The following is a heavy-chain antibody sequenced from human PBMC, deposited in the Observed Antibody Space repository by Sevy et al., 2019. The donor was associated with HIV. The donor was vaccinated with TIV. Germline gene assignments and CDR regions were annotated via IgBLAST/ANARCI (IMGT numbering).Heavy chain of an antibody. J-gene: IGHJ4*02. CDR1: GFNFSIYG. Sequence: GGSLRLSCAASGFNFSIYGMHWVRQAPGKGLEWVALIGYDGSNKYYTYSVKGRFTISRDNSKNTLFRQMNSVRAEDTAVYDCERGGDYGNFDYWGQGTLVTVSS. CDR2: IGYDGSNK. D-gene: IGHD4-17*01. CDR3: ERGGDYGNFDY. V-gene: IGHV3-33*01.